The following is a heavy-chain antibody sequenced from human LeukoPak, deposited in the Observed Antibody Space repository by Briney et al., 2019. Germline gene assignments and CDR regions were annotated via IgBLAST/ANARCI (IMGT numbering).Heavy chain of an antibody. Sequence: PSETLSLTCTVSGYSISSGYYWGWIRQPPGKGLEWIGSIYHSGSTYYNPSLKSRVTISVDTSKNQFSLKLSSVTAADTAAYYCARVNYCSGGSCYSTDWFDPWGQGTLVTVSS. CDR2: IYHSGST. CDR1: GYSISSGYY. V-gene: IGHV4-38-2*02. J-gene: IGHJ5*02. D-gene: IGHD2-15*01. CDR3: ARVNYCSGGSCYSTDWFDP.